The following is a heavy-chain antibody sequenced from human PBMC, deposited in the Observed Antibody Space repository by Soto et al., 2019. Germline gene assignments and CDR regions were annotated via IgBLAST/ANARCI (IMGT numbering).Heavy chain of an antibody. D-gene: IGHD1-26*01. J-gene: IGHJ6*02. Sequence: SVKVSCKASGGTFSSYAISWVRQAPGQGLEWMGGIIPIFGTANYAQKFQGRVTITADESTSTAYMELSSLRSEDTAVYYCARGATKPLYYYGMDVWGQGTTVTVSS. CDR1: GGTFSSYA. CDR3: ARGATKPLYYYGMDV. CDR2: IIPIFGTA. V-gene: IGHV1-69*13.